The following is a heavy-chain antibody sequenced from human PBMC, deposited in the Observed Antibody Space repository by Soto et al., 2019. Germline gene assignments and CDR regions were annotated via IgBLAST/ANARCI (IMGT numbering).Heavy chain of an antibody. D-gene: IGHD3-22*01. J-gene: IGHJ5*02. CDR2: MYHTGTT. Sequence: WTWIRQPPGMGLEWIGHMYHTGTTYYNPSLKGRVTMSVDTSKNQFSLKLSFVTAGDTPLYYCARGINYYDSSGYSWFDPWGQGTLVTVSS. CDR3: ARGINYYDSSGYSWFDP. V-gene: IGHV4-30-2*01.